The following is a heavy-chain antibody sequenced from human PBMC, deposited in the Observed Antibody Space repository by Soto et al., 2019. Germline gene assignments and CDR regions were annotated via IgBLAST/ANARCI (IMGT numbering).Heavy chain of an antibody. J-gene: IGHJ6*03. CDR3: VRVPLAIEGGHYYYYYMDV. Sequence: DVRLVESGGGLVQTGKSLRLSCEVSEMTFSLFSMSWVRRVPGKRLEWVATIKDDGTEKSYVESVKGRFTISRDNDKXXXXXXXXXXXXXXXXXYYCVRVPLAIEGGHYYYYYMDVWGKGTTVTVSS. D-gene: IGHD3-10*02. CDR1: EMTFSLFS. V-gene: IGHV3-7*01. CDR2: IKDDGTEK.